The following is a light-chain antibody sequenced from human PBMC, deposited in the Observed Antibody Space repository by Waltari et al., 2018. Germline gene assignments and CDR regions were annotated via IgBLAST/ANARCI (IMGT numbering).Light chain of an antibody. CDR1: QSVSSNY. V-gene: IGKV3-20*01. Sequence: EIVLTQSPGTLSLSPGERATLSCRASQSVSSNYLAWYQPTPGQAPRVLIYGASSRATGIPERFSGSGSGTDFTLTISRLEPEDFAVYYCQQYGSSPWTFGQGTKVEIK. J-gene: IGKJ1*01. CDR3: QQYGSSPWT. CDR2: GAS.